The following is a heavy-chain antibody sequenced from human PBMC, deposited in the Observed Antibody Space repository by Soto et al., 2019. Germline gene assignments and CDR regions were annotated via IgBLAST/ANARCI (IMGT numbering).Heavy chain of an antibody. V-gene: IGHV4-59*01. J-gene: IGHJ4*02. D-gene: IGHD6-25*01. CDR3: GRLGGYHGPLDY. CDR1: GVSISSFF. CDR2: TYHGGST. Sequence: SETLSLTCSVSGVSISSFFWSWFLHAPGRGLEWIGYTYHGGSTNYSPPLKSRVAISLDTPKNQFPLKVNSVTAADAALYYCGRLGGYHGPLDYWGQGTPVTVSS.